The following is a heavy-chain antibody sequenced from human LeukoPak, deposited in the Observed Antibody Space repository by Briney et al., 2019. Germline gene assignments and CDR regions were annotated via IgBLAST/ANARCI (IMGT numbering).Heavy chain of an antibody. Sequence: SVKVSCKASGGTFSRYAISWVRQAPGQGLEWKGWIIRIFDTANYAQKFQGRVTITADEATSTAYMELSSLRSHDSAVYYCARARGYCSSTSCGTAGTYYYYMDVWGKGTTVTVSS. CDR3: ARARGYCSSTSCGTAGTYYYYMDV. CDR2: IIRIFDTA. J-gene: IGHJ6*03. CDR1: GGTFSRYA. V-gene: IGHV1-69*13. D-gene: IGHD2-2*01.